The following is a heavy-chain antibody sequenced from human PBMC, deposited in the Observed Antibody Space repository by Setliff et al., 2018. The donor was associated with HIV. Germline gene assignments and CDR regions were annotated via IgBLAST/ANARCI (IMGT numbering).Heavy chain of an antibody. D-gene: IGHD3-16*02. J-gene: IGHJ2*01. Sequence: LGESLKISCKGPEYTFISYWIGWLRQMPGKGLEWMGIIQPRDSDTRYSPSFQGQVTISVDKSINAAYLQWTGLKTSDTAMYYCVRSALSAQRYFDLWGRGTLVTVSS. CDR2: IQPRDSDT. CDR3: VRSALSAQRYFDL. V-gene: IGHV5-51*01. CDR1: EYTFISYW.